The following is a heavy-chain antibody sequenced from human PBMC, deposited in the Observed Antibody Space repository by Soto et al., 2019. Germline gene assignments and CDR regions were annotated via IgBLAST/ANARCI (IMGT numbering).Heavy chain of an antibody. D-gene: IGHD2-15*01. CDR2: MNPNSGNT. J-gene: IGHJ6*02. CDR3: ARAVVVVAAHYGMDV. CDR1: GYTFTSYD. Sequence: ASVKVSCKASGYTFTSYDINWVRQATGQGLEWMGLMNPNSGNTGYAQKFQGRVTMTRNTSISTAYMELSSLRSEDTAVYYCARAVVVVAAHYGMDVWGQGTTVTVSS. V-gene: IGHV1-8*01.